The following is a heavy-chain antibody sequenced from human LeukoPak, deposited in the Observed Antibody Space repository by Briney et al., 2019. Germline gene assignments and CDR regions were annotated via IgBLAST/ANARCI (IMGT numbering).Heavy chain of an antibody. CDR1: RFAFSSYA. V-gene: IGHV3-23*01. J-gene: IGHJ4*02. CDR2: ISGSGGDT. Sequence: GGSLRLSCAASRFAFSSYAMSWVRQAPGKGLEWVSAISGSGGDTYYADSVKGRFTISRDNSKNTLFLQMNSLRAEDTAVYYCAKYDSFDHYYDSSGRFDCWGQGTLVTVSS. D-gene: IGHD3-22*01. CDR3: AKYDSFDHYYDSSGRFDC.